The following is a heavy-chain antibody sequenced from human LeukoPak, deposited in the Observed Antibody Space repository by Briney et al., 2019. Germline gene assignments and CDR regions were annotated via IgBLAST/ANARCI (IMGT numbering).Heavy chain of an antibody. D-gene: IGHD3-10*01. J-gene: IGHJ4*02. Sequence: PGRSLRLACAATGFTFGSYWMQGVRQVPGKGLVWVARINEHGSITDYADSVKDRFTVSRDNAWNTLYLQMNSLRAEDTAVYYCARDVAGSGSLWGQGTLITVSS. V-gene: IGHV3-74*01. CDR3: ARDVAGSGSL. CDR2: INEHGSIT. CDR1: GFTFGSYW.